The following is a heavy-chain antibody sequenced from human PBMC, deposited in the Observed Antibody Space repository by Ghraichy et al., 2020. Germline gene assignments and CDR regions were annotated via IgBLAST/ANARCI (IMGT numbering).Heavy chain of an antibody. V-gene: IGHV3-73*01. CDR3: TSYYDSSGSAYYYYGMDV. Sequence: GGSLRLSCAASGFTFSGSAMHWVRQASGKGLEWVGRIRSKANSYATAYAASVKGRFTISRDDSKNTAYLQMNSLKTEDTAVYYCTSYYDSSGSAYYYYGMDVWGQGTTVTVSS. CDR1: GFTFSGSA. J-gene: IGHJ6*02. CDR2: IRSKANSYAT. D-gene: IGHD3-22*01.